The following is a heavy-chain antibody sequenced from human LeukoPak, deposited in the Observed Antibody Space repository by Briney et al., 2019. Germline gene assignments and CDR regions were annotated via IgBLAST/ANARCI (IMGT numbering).Heavy chain of an antibody. CDR1: GYTLTDYG. CDR2: ISAYSGNT. V-gene: IGHV1-18*01. D-gene: IGHD6-19*01. Sequence: ASVKVSCKASGYTLTDYGISWVRQAPGQGLEWMGWISAYSGNTNYAQKLQGRVTMTTDTSTSTAYMELRSLRSDDTAVYYCARCIAVAGTSCYYYGMDVWGQGTTVTVSS. J-gene: IGHJ6*02. CDR3: ARCIAVAGTSCYYYGMDV.